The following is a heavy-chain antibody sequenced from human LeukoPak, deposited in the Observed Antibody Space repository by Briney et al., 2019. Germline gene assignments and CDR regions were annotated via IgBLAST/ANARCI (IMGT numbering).Heavy chain of an antibody. J-gene: IGHJ1*01. Sequence: ASVKVSCKVSGYTLTELSMHWVRQAPGKGLEWMEGFDPEDGETIYAQKFQGRVTMTEDTSTDTAYMELSSLRSEDTAVYYCACDSSGYYHEYFQHWGQGTLVTVSS. CDR3: ACDSSGYYHEYFQH. CDR2: FDPEDGET. CDR1: GYTLTELS. V-gene: IGHV1-24*01. D-gene: IGHD3-22*01.